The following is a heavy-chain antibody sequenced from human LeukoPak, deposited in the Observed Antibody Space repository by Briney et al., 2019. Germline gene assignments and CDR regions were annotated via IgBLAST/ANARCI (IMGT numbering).Heavy chain of an antibody. J-gene: IGHJ5*02. CDR3: ARRAVRNGGNSVGFDP. CDR2: IYYSGST. Sequence: SETLSLTCTVSGCSISSYYWSWIRQPPGKGLEWIGYIYYSGSTNYNPSLKSRVTISVDTSKNQFSLKLSSVTAADTAVYYCARRAVRNGGNSVGFDPWGQGTLVTVSS. V-gene: IGHV4-59*01. D-gene: IGHD4-23*01. CDR1: GCSISSYY.